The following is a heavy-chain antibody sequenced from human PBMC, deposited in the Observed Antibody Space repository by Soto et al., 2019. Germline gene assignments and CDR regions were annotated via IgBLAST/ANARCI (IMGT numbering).Heavy chain of an antibody. CDR2: ITSGGSA. Sequence: GGSLRLSCAASGFTFSSYEMNWVRQAPGKGLEWVAHITSGGSAMYADSVKGRFTISRDNADNSLHLQMDSLRAEDTAVYYCTKEKSAMYSGYDAFEIWGRGTMVT. D-gene: IGHD5-12*01. CDR3: TKEKSAMYSGYDAFEI. J-gene: IGHJ3*02. CDR1: GFTFSSYE. V-gene: IGHV3-48*03.